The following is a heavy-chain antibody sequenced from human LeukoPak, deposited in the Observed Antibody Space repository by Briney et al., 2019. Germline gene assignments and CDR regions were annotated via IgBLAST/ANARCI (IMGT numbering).Heavy chain of an antibody. J-gene: IGHJ5*02. CDR3: ARGQGATVPQVGKNWFDP. CDR1: IDSFSNYH. Sequence: TSETLSLTCSVYIDSFSNYHWNWIRQTPAKGMEWIGEVNESGGTNISPSLRSRVILSVDTPKNQFSLKLISVTVADTAIYYCARGQGATVPQVGKNWFDPWGQGTRVTVSS. V-gene: IGHV4-34*01. D-gene: IGHD1-26*01. CDR2: VNESGGT.